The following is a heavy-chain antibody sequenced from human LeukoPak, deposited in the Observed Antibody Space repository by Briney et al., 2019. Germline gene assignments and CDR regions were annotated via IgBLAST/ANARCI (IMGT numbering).Heavy chain of an antibody. V-gene: IGHV3-9*01. J-gene: IGHJ4*02. CDR1: GFTFDGYA. CDR2: LSWSGATI. D-gene: IGHD6-13*01. CDR3: AKGDTSSWFPNFDS. Sequence: GGSLRLSCAASGFTFDGYAMHWVRQGPGKGLEWISGLSWSGATIGYADSVKGRFTISRDNAKNSLYLQMDSLTAEDTALYYCAKGDTSSWFPNFDSWGQGTLITVSS.